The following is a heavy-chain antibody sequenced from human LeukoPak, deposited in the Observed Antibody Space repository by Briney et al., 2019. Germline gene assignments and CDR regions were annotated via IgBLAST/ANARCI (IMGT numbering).Heavy chain of an antibody. CDR2: ISSSSSYI. V-gene: IGHV3-21*01. J-gene: IGHJ3*02. CDR1: GFTFSSYS. Sequence: PGGSLRLSCAASGFTFSSYSMNWVRQAPGKGLEWVSSISSSSSYIYYADSVKGRFTISRDNAKNSLYLQVNSLRAEDTAVYYCARVTTVTNPGAFDIWGQGTMVTVSS. D-gene: IGHD4-17*01. CDR3: ARVTTVTNPGAFDI.